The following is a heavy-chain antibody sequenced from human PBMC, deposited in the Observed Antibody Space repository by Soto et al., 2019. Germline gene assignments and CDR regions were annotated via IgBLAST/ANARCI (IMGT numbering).Heavy chain of an antibody. CDR2: IGPYGNSI. CDR3: ARDDHTYGVY. D-gene: IGHD2-21*01. Sequence: PGESLEISCAASGFSFRDYFMSWLRQAPGKGLEWVSYIGPYGNSIYYADSVKGRFTISRDDATKSLHLHMNSLRTDDTAVYYCARDDHTYGVYWGQGTPVTVSS. J-gene: IGHJ4*02. V-gene: IGHV3-11*01. CDR1: GFSFRDYF.